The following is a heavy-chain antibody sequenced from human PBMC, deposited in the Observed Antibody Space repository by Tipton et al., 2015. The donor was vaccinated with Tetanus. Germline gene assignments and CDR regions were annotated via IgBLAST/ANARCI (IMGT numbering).Heavy chain of an antibody. CDR3: ARDQLDY. CDR1: GYTFTSYH. CDR2: VSAYNGNT. Sequence: QSGAEVKKPGASVKVSCKASGYTFTSYHITWVRQAPGQRPEWMGWVSAYNGNTNYTQKFQGRLTMTTDASTNTACLELRSLRSDDTALYYCARDQLDYWGQGPLVTVSS. J-gene: IGHJ4*02. V-gene: IGHV1-18*01.